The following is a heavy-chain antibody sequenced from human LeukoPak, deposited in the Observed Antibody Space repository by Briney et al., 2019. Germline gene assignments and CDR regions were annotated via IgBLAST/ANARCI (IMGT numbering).Heavy chain of an antibody. CDR1: GGTFSSYA. CDR3: ANQRSSSWYYFDY. D-gene: IGHD6-13*01. J-gene: IGHJ4*02. Sequence: SVKVSCKASGGTFSSYAISWVRQAPGQGLEWMGRIIPILGIANYAQKFQGRVTITADRSTSTAYMELSSLRSEDTAVYYCANQRSSSWYYFDYWGQGTLVTVSS. V-gene: IGHV1-69*04. CDR2: IIPILGIA.